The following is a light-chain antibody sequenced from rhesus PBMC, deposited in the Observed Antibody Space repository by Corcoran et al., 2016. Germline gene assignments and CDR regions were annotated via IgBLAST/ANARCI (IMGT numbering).Light chain of an antibody. Sequence: DIQMTQSPSSLSASVGDTVTITCRASQGISSYLNWFQQKPGKPPKLLIYAASSLESGVPSRFSGSGSGTEFSLTISSLQPEDCAAYYCLQHNSYPFTFGPGTKLDIK. V-gene: IGKV1-28*01. CDR1: QGISSY. CDR3: LQHNSYPFT. CDR2: AAS. J-gene: IGKJ3*01.